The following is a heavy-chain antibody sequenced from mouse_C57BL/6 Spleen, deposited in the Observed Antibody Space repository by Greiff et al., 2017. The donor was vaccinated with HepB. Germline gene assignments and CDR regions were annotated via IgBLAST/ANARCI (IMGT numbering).Heavy chain of an antibody. CDR1: GYTFTDYE. Sequence: VQLQQSGAELVRPGASVTLSCKASGYTFTDYERHWVKQTPVHGLEWIGAIDPETGGTAYNQKFKGKAILTADKSSSTAYMELPSLTSEDSAVYYCTRETFITTVVEGSFDYWGQGTTLTVSS. CDR3: TRETFITTVVEGSFDY. CDR2: IDPETGGT. D-gene: IGHD1-1*01. J-gene: IGHJ2*01. V-gene: IGHV1-15*01.